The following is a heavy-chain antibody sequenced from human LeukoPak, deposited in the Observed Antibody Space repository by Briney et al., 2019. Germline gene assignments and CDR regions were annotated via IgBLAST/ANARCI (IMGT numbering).Heavy chain of an antibody. Sequence: SETLSLTCTVSGGSISSYYWSWIRQPPGKGLEWIGYIYYSGSTNYNPSLKSRVTISVDTSKNQFSLKLSSVTAADTAVYYCARLGTDYYDSSGYPWDWGQGTLVTVSS. D-gene: IGHD3-22*01. CDR3: ARLGTDYYDSSGYPWD. CDR1: GGSISSYY. V-gene: IGHV4-59*01. J-gene: IGHJ4*02. CDR2: IYYSGST.